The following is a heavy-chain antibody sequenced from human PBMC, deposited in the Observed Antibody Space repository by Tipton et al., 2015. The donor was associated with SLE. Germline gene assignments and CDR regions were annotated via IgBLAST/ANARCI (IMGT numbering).Heavy chain of an antibody. V-gene: IGHV4-38-2*01. CDR3: ARLSTDYADRSGYGYFDH. CDR2: FYHTGTT. CDR1: DYSISSTYY. D-gene: IGHD3-22*01. Sequence: TLSLTCVVSDYSISSTYYWGWIRQPPGKGLEWIGNFYHTGTTYYIPSLKSRVTISIDTSKNNFSLKMTAVTAADTAVYYCARLSTDYADRSGYGYFDHWGQGTLVTVSS. J-gene: IGHJ4*02.